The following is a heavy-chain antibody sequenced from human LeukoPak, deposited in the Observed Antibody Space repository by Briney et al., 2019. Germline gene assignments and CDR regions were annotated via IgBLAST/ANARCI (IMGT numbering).Heavy chain of an antibody. CDR2: IYYSGTT. V-gene: IGHV4-39*07. J-gene: IGHJ4*02. Sequence: PSETLSLTCSVSGGSISSSTYYWGWIRQPPGKGLEWIGSIYYSGTTSYNPSLKSRVTISVDTSKNQFSLRLSSVIAADTAVYYCARAYYYYDNSPSSKFDCWGQGTLVTVSS. CDR3: ARAYYYYDNSPSSKFDC. D-gene: IGHD3-22*01. CDR1: GGSISSSTYY.